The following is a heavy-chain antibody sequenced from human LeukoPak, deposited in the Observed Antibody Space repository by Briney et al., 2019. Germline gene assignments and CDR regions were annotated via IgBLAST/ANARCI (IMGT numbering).Heavy chain of an antibody. CDR1: GGTFSSYA. D-gene: IGHD3-10*01. CDR3: ARDLGIWFGELSFDY. J-gene: IGHJ4*02. CDR2: INTNTGNP. Sequence: ASVKVSCKASGGTFSSYAMNWVRQAPGQGLEWMGWINTNTGNPTYAQGFTGRFVFSLDTSVSTAYLQISSLKAEDTAVYYCARDLGIWFGELSFDYWGQGTLVTVSS. V-gene: IGHV7-4-1*02.